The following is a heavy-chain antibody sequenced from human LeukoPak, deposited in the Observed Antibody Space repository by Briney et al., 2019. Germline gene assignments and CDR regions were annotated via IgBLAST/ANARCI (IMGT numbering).Heavy chain of an antibody. J-gene: IGHJ4*02. CDR1: GFTFSSYA. V-gene: IGHV3-23*01. Sequence: PEGSLRLSCAASGFTFSSYAMSWVRQAPGKGLEWVSAISGCGSSTYYADSVKGRFTISRDNSKDTLYLQMNSLRAEDTAVYYCAKVSWELLVYWGQGTLVTVSS. CDR3: AKVSWELLVY. CDR2: ISGCGSST. D-gene: IGHD1-26*01.